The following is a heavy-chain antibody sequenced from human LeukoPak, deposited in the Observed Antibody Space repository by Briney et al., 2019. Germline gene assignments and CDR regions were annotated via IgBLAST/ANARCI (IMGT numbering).Heavy chain of an antibody. CDR1: GFTFSSYG. V-gene: IGHV3-30*02. CDR2: IRYDGSNK. D-gene: IGHD3-22*01. Sequence: GGSLRLSCAASGFTFSSYGMHWVRQAPGKGLEWVAFIRYDGSNKYYADSVKGRFTIFRDNSKNTLYLQMNSLRAEDTAVYYCAKASHYYDSSGYVDYWGQGTLVTVSS. CDR3: AKASHYYDSSGYVDY. J-gene: IGHJ4*02.